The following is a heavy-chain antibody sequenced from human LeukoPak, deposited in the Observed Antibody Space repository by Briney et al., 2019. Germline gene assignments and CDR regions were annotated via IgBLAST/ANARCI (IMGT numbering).Heavy chain of an antibody. V-gene: IGHV1-2*06. J-gene: IGHJ5*02. CDR1: GYTFTGYY. CDR2: INPNRGGT. D-gene: IGHD3-10*01. CDR3: ASLGFGELLQENWFDP. Sequence: ASVKVSCKASGYTFTGYYMHWVRQAPGQGLEWMGRINPNRGGTNYAQKFQGRITMTRDRSISTAYMELSRLSSDDTAVYYCASLGFGELLQENWFDPWGQGTLVTVSS.